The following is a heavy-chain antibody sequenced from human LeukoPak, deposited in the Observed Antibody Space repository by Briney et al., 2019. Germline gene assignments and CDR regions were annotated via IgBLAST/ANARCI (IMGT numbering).Heavy chain of an antibody. CDR1: GFTFSTYS. CDR3: ARDPQYCSGGSCYSFDY. D-gene: IGHD2-15*01. CDR2: IISSSSYI. J-gene: IGHJ4*02. Sequence: GGSLRLSCAASGFTFSTYSMNWVRQAPGKGLEWVSSIISSSSYIYYADSVKGRFTISRDNAKNSLYLQMYSLRAEDTAVYYCARDPQYCSGGSCYSFDYWGQGTLVTVSS. V-gene: IGHV3-21*01.